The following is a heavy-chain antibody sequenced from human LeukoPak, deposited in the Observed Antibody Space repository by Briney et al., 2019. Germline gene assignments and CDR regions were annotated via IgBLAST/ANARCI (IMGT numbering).Heavy chain of an antibody. V-gene: IGHV3-33*01. CDR3: ASEYVVASTSRTDY. D-gene: IGHD2-2*01. CDR1: GFTFSSYG. CDR2: IWYDGSNK. Sequence: PGRSLRLSCAASGFTFSSYGMHWVRQAPGKGLEWVAVIWYDGSNKYYADSVKGRFTISRDNSKNTLYMQLNTLRAEDTAMYYCASEYVVASTSRTDYWGQGTLVTVSS. J-gene: IGHJ4*02.